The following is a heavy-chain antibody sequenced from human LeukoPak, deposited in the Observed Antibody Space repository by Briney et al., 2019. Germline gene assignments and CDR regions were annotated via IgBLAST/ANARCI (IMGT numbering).Heavy chain of an antibody. V-gene: IGHV4-59*01. Sequence: SETLSLTCTVSDDSIKSYFWTWIRQSPGKGMEWIGYVFYSGSTSYNPSLRSRLTMSVDTSKSQFSLNLNSVTTADTAMYYCARGTRRHYDGSGYYYGEFDSWGQGILVTVSS. J-gene: IGHJ4*02. CDR2: VFYSGST. CDR1: DDSIKSYF. CDR3: ARGTRRHYDGSGYYYGEFDS. D-gene: IGHD3-22*01.